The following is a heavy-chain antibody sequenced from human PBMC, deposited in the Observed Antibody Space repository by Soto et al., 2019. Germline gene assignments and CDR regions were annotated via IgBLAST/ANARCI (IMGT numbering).Heavy chain of an antibody. CDR3: ARTAVEIPFDH. D-gene: IGHD5-12*01. V-gene: IGHV3-21*01. Sequence: VQLVESGGGLVKPGGSLRLSCAASGFTFNRYGMNWVRQAPGRGLEWVSFISDSSHHTYYADSVKGRFSITRDNAKKSVFLQMNSLRAEDTALYFCARTAVEIPFDHWGQGTLVTVSS. CDR2: ISDSSHHT. J-gene: IGHJ4*02. CDR1: GFTFNRYG.